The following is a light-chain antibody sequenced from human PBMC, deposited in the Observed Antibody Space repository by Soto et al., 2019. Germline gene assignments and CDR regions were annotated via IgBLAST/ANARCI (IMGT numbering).Light chain of an antibody. CDR1: NIGSKS. J-gene: IGLJ1*01. Sequence: SYEVTQPPSVSVAPGQTARITCGGNNIGSKSVNWYQQKPGQAPVLLVYDDTDRPSGIPGRFSGSNSGSTATLTISRVEAGDEADYYCQVWDASSDHRYVFGIGTKLTVL. V-gene: IGLV3-21*02. CDR3: QVWDASSDHRYV. CDR2: DDT.